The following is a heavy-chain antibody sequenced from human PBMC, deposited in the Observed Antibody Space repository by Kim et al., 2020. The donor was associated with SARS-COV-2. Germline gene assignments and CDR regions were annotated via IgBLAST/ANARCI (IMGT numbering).Heavy chain of an antibody. J-gene: IGHJ5*02. CDR3: ASQGGARYNWFDP. CDR1: GGSISSYY. V-gene: IGHV4-59*01. D-gene: IGHD3-16*01. Sequence: SETLSLTCTVSGGSISSYYWSWIRQPPGKGLEWIGYIYYSGSTNYNTSLKSRVTISVDTSKNQFSLKLSSVTAADTAVYYCASQGGARYNWFDPWGQGTLVTVSS. CDR2: IYYSGST.